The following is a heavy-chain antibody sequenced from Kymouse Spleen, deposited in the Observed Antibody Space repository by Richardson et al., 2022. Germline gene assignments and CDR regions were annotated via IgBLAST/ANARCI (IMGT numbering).Heavy chain of an antibody. Sequence: QVQLVESGGGVVQPGRSLRLSCAASGFTFSSYGMHWVRQAPGKGLEWVAVIWYDGSNKYYADSVKGRFTISRDNSKNTLYLQMNSLRAEDTAVYYCARYGSGSYTLYYYYYGMDVWGQGTTVTVSS. CDR3: ARYGSGSYTLYYYYYGMDV. CDR2: IWYDGSNK. V-gene: IGHV3-33*01. D-gene: IGHD3-10*01. CDR1: GFTFSSYG. J-gene: IGHJ6*02.